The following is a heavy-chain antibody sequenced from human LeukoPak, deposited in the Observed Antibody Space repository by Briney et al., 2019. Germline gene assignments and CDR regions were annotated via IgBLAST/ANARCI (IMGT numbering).Heavy chain of an antibody. J-gene: IGHJ4*02. D-gene: IGHD3-16*02. CDR1: GFTVSSNY. CDR3: ASLHYDYVWGSYRWD. V-gene: IGHV3-53*01. Sequence: GGSLRLSCAASGFTVSSNYMSWVRQAPGKGLEWVSVIYSGGSTYYADSVKGRFTISRDNSKNTLYLQMNSLRAEDTAVYYCASLHYDYVWGSYRWDWGQGTLVAVSS. CDR2: IYSGGST.